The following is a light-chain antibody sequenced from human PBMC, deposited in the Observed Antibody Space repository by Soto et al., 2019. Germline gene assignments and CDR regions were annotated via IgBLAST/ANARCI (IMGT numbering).Light chain of an antibody. CDR3: ATWDDSLNDYV. V-gene: IGLV1-40*01. Sequence: QCVLTRPPSGSCAAWQGVTISCTVISSNIGSGHDVHWYHQLPLTSPKLLIYGNGNRPSGVPDRFSASKSGTSASLAISGLRSGDEADYYCATWDDSLNDYVFATGTKVTVL. J-gene: IGLJ1*01. CDR2: GNG. CDR1: SSNIGSGHD.